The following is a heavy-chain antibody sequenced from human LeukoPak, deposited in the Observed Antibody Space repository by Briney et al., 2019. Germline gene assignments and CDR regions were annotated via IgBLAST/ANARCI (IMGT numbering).Heavy chain of an antibody. Sequence: SVKVSCKASGGTFSSYAISWVRQAPGQGLEWMGGIIPIFGTANYAQKFQGRVTITADESTSTAYMELSSLRSEDTAVYYCARVPKKWLRLGAYYYYYYMDVWGKGTTVTVSS. CDR1: GGTFSSYA. CDR3: ARVPKKWLRLGAYYYYYYMDV. J-gene: IGHJ6*03. D-gene: IGHD5-12*01. V-gene: IGHV1-69*13. CDR2: IIPIFGTA.